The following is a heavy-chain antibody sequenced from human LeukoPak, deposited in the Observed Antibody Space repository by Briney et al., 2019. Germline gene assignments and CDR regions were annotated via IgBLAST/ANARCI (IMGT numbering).Heavy chain of an antibody. CDR1: GFTFSSYS. J-gene: IGHJ6*03. Sequence: GGSLRLSCAASGFTFSSYSMNWVRQAPGKGLEWVSSTSSSSSYIYYADSLKGRFTISRDNAKNSLYLQMNSLRAEDTAVYYCARGAWFGESQGYYYYYYYMDVWGKGTTVTISS. V-gene: IGHV3-21*01. CDR3: ARGAWFGESQGYYYYYYYMDV. CDR2: TSSSSSYI. D-gene: IGHD3-10*01.